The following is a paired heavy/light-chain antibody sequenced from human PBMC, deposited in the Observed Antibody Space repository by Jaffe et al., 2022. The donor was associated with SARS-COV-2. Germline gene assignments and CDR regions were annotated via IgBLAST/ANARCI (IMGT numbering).Heavy chain of an antibody. V-gene: IGHV3-21*01. CDR1: GFTFSDHS. Sequence: EVQLVESGGGLVKPGGSLRLSCAASGFTFSDHSMNWVRQAPGKGLEWVSSISRSGSPTYYADSVKGRFTVSRDNAKSSLYLQMSSLTAGDTAVYFCASTNPSTRGCDWFDPWGQGTLVTVSS. J-gene: IGHJ5*02. CDR2: ISRSGSPT. CDR3: ASTNPSTRGCDWFDP. D-gene: IGHD2-8*01.
Light chain of an antibody. CDR3: QQYKDWPLT. CDR1: QSVSSD. CDR2: GIS. V-gene: IGKV3-15*01. J-gene: IGKJ4*01. Sequence: EIVMTQSPATLSVSPGERATLSCRASQSVSSDLAWYQQKPGQVPRLLIYGISTRATGIPGRFSGSGSGTEFTLTISSLQSEDFAVYYCQQYKDWPLTFGGGTKVEI.